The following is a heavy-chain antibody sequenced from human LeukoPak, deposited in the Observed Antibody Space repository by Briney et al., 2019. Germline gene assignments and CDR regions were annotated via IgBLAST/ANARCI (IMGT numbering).Heavy chain of an antibody. CDR3: ARDLAGYYESSGYYVY. V-gene: IGHV1-18*01. CDR2: ISAYNGNA. CDR1: GYTFTSYG. D-gene: IGHD3-22*01. J-gene: IGHJ4*02. Sequence: ASVKVSCKASGYTFTSYGISWVRQAPGQGLEWMGWISAYNGNASYAQELQVRVTMTTDTSTSTAYRELRSLRSDDTAAYYCARDLAGYYESSGYYVYWGQGTLVTVSS.